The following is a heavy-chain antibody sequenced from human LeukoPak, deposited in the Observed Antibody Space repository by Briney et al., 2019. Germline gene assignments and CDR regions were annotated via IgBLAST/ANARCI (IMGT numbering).Heavy chain of an antibody. V-gene: IGHV3-30-3*01. Sequence: GGSLRLSCAASGFTFSSYAMHWVREAPGEGVEWGAVISYDGSNKYYAHSVKGRFTISRDNSNNTLYLQMNSLRAEDTAVYYCAPGATVTTPDYWGQGTLVTVSS. J-gene: IGHJ4*02. CDR1: GFTFSSYA. D-gene: IGHD4-17*01. CDR3: APGATVTTPDY. CDR2: ISYDGSNK.